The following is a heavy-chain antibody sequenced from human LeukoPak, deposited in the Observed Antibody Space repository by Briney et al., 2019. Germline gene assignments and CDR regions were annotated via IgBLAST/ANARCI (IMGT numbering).Heavy chain of an antibody. CDR2: ISGSGSGGST. J-gene: IGHJ4*02. CDR1: GFTFSSSA. D-gene: IGHD4-11*01. Sequence: PGGSLRLSCAASGFTFSSSAMSWVRQAPGKGLEWVSSISGSGSGGSTYYADSVKGRFTISRDNSKNTLYLQMNSLRAEDTAVYYCARDGVAGYSTHADYWGQGTLVTVSS. V-gene: IGHV3-23*01. CDR3: ARDGVAGYSTHADY.